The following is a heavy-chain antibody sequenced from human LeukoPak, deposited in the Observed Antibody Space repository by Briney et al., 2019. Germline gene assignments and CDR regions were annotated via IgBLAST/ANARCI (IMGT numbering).Heavy chain of an antibody. J-gene: IGHJ3*02. CDR3: ASEQQLVDDAFDI. CDR2: IYSGGST. V-gene: IGHV3-53*01. Sequence: PGGSLSLSCAAPGFTVRSNYMSWSRKAPGKGLGGASVIYSGGSTYYADSVKGRFTISRDNSKNTLYLQMNSLRAEDTAVYYCASEQQLVDDAFDIWGQGTMVTVSS. CDR1: GFTVRSNY. D-gene: IGHD6-13*01.